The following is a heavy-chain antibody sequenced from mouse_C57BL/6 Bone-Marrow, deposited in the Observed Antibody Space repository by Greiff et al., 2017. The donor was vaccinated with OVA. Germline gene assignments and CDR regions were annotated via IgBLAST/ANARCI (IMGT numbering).Heavy chain of an antibody. V-gene: IGHV1-82*01. D-gene: IGHD1-1*02. CDR3: ARWALFYAMDY. CDR2: ISPGDGDT. CDR1: GYAFSSSW. J-gene: IGHJ4*01. Sequence: QVQLQQSGPELVKPGASVTISCKASGYAFSSSWMNWVKQRPGKGLEWIGRISPGDGDTNYTGKFKGKATLTADKSSSTAYMQLSSLTSEDTAVYFCARWALFYAMDYWGQGTSVTVSS.